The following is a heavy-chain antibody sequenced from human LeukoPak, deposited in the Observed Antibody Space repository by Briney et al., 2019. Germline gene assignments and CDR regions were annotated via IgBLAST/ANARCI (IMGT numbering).Heavy chain of an antibody. V-gene: IGHV4-59*01. CDR2: IYYSGST. CDR1: GDSISSYY. J-gene: IGHJ3*02. Sequence: SETLSLTCTDAGDSISSYYWSWIRQPPGKGPEWIGYIYYSGSTNYNPSLKSRVTTSVDTSKNQFSLKLSSVTAADTAVYYCARDQSDAFDIWGQGTMVTVSS. CDR3: ARDQSDAFDI.